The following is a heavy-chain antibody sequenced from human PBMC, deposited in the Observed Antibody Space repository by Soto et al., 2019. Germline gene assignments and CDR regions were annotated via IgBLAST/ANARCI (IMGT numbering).Heavy chain of an antibody. CDR1: GFTFTSSA. CDR3: AKGRFSALNRGVIIFDP. Sequence: ASVKVSCKASGFTFTSSAMQWVRQARGQRLEWIGWIVVGSGNTNYAQKFQERVTITRDISTSTAYMELSSLRSEDTAVYYCAKGRFSALNRGVIIFDPWGQGTLVTVSS. D-gene: IGHD3-10*01. CDR2: IVVGSGNT. J-gene: IGHJ5*02. V-gene: IGHV1-58*02.